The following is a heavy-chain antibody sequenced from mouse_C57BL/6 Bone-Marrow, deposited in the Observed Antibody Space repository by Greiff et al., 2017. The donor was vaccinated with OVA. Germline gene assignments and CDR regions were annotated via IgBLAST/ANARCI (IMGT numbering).Heavy chain of an antibody. CDR2: IHPNSGST. CDR3: ARERRSDWYFDV. J-gene: IGHJ1*03. CDR1: GYTFTSYW. Sequence: QVQLQQPGAELVKPGASVKLSCKASGYTFTSYWMHWVKQRPGQGLEWIGMIHPNSGSTNYNEKFKSKATLTVDKSSSTAYMQLSSLPSEDSAVYYCARERRSDWYFDVWGTGTTVTVSS. V-gene: IGHV1-64*01.